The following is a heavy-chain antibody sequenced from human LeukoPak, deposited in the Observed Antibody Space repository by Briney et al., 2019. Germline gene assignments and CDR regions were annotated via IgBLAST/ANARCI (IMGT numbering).Heavy chain of an antibody. CDR2: ISGSGGST. CDR3: ARDWVVVAATTVGY. J-gene: IGHJ4*02. V-gene: IGHV3-23*01. CDR1: GFTFSSYA. D-gene: IGHD2-15*01. Sequence: GGSLRLSCAASGFTFSSYAMSWVRQAPGKGLEWVSAISGSGGSTYYADSVKGRFTISRDNSKNTLYLQMNSLRAEDTAVYYCARDWVVVAATTVGYWGQGTLVTVSS.